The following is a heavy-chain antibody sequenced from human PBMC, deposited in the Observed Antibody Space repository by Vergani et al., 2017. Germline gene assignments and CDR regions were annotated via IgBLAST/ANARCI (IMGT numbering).Heavy chain of an antibody. V-gene: IGHV1-69*01. J-gene: IGHJ4*02. D-gene: IGHD3-10*01. CDR3: ASPRGELDYFDG. Sequence: QVQLVQSGAEVKKPGSSVKVSCKASGGTFSSYAISWVRHAPGQGLEWMGGIIPIFGTAHYAQKFQGRVTITADESTSTAYMELSSLRPGDTAVYYCASPRGELDYFDGWGQGTLVTVSS. CDR1: GGTFSSYA. CDR2: IIPIFGTA.